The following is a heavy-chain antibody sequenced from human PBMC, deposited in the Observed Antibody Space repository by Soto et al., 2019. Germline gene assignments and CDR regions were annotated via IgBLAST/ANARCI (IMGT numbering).Heavy chain of an antibody. CDR1: DGSIGSSSYY. CDR3: ARYFSRRTAGSGGSAV. CDR2: IYYSGST. D-gene: IGHD3-10*01. J-gene: IGHJ6*02. Sequence: SETLALTCTVSDGSIGSSSYYWGWIRQPPGKGLEWIGSIYYSGSTYYNPSLKSRVTISVDTSKNQFSLKLSSVTAADTAVYSCARYFSRRTAGSGGSAVWGQGNTVTLSS. V-gene: IGHV4-39*01.